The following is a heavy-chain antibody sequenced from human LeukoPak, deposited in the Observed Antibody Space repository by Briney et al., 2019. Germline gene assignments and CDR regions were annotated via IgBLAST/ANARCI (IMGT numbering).Heavy chain of an antibody. CDR1: GFTFSSYW. Sequence: GGSLRLSCAAPGFTFSSYWMTWVRQAPGKGLEWVANIKQDGSEKYYVDSVNGRFTISRDNAKNSLYPQMNSLRAEDTAVYYCAREISSWYRTEGRFDPWGQGTLVTVSS. D-gene: IGHD6-13*01. V-gene: IGHV3-7*01. CDR3: AREISSWYRTEGRFDP. CDR2: IKQDGSEK. J-gene: IGHJ5*02.